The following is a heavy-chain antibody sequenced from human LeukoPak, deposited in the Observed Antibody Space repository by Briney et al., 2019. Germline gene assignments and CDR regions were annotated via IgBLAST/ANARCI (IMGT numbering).Heavy chain of an antibody. D-gene: IGHD3-16*01. J-gene: IGHJ2*01. V-gene: IGHV3-48*03. CDR2: ISTSESTF. Sequence: GGSLRLSCAGSGFTLSAYEMNWVRQAPGKGLEWVSYISTSESTFSYADSVKGRFTISRDNDKNSLYLQLMSLNGEDTAIYDCAREGGATYFDLWGRGTLVTVPS. CDR3: AREGGATYFDL. CDR1: GFTLSAYE.